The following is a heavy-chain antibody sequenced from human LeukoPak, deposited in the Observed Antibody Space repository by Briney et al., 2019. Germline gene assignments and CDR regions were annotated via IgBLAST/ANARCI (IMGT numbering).Heavy chain of an antibody. CDR2: IYHGGTT. D-gene: IGHD6-19*01. V-gene: IGHV4-38-2*01. CDR3: ARHSSAWFYFDS. J-gene: IGHJ4*02. Sequence: GSLRLSCAASGFTFSFYAMSWVRQAPGKGLEWIGSIYHGGTTYYNTSLKGRVTISVDTSKNRISLRLSSVTAADTALYFCARHSSAWFYFDSWGRGTLVAVSS. CDR1: GFTFSFYA.